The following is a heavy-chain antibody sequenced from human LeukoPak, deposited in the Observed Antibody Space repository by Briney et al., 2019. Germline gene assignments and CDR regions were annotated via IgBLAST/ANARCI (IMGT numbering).Heavy chain of an antibody. V-gene: IGHV3-33*06. J-gene: IGHJ5*02. CDR3: AKDNSGDYVMGT. CDR2: IWYDGSNK. CDR1: GFTFSSYG. Sequence: GGSLRLSCAASGFTFSSYGMHWVRQAPGKGLEWVAVIWYDGSNKYYADSVKGRFTISRDNSKNTLYLQMNSLRAEDTAVYYCAKDNSGDYVMGTWGQGTLVTVSS. D-gene: IGHD4-17*01.